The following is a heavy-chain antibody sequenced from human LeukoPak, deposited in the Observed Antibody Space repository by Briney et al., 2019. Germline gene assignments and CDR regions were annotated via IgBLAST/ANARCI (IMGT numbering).Heavy chain of an antibody. Sequence: SSETLSLTCTVSGGSISSGGYSWSWIRQPPGKGLEWIGYIYHSGSTYYNPSLKSRVTISVDRSKNQFSLKLSSVTAADTAVYYCARGQPGIVVVPAANWFDPWGQGTLVTVSS. CDR2: IYHSGST. CDR3: ARGQPGIVVVPAANWFDP. J-gene: IGHJ5*02. D-gene: IGHD2-2*01. V-gene: IGHV4-30-2*01. CDR1: GGSISSGGYS.